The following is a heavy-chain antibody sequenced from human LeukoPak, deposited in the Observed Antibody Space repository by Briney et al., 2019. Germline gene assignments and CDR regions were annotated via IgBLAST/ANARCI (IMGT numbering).Heavy chain of an antibody. D-gene: IGHD5-18*01. J-gene: IGHJ3*02. CDR2: IIPILGIA. V-gene: IGHV1-69*04. CDR3: ARAERGYSYGTDAFDI. Sequence: ASVKVSCKASGGTFSSYAISWVRQAPGQGLEWMGRIIPILGIANYARKFQGRVTITADKSTSTAYMELSSLRSEDTAVYYCARAERGYSYGTDAFDIWGQGTMVTVSS. CDR1: GGTFSSYA.